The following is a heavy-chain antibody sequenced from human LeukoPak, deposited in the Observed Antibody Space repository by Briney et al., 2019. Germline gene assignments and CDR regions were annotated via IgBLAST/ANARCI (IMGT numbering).Heavy chain of an antibody. CDR2: IKQDGNEK. CDR1: GFTFSSYW. J-gene: IGHJ4*02. Sequence: GGSLRLSCAASGFTFSSYWMSWVRQAPGKGLEWVANIKQDGNEKHYVDSVKGRFTISRDNAKKSLFLHMNSLRVEDTAVYYCARGSEYTNSTNYYFDYWGQGTLVTVSS. V-gene: IGHV3-7*01. D-gene: IGHD6-6*01. CDR3: ARGSEYTNSTNYYFDY.